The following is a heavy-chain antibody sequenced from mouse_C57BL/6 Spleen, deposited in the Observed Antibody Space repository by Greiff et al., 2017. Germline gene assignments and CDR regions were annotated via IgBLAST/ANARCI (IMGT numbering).Heavy chain of an antibody. CDR1: GYTFTSYW. J-gene: IGHJ4*01. D-gene: IGHD4-1*01. Sequence: VQLKQPGAELVKPGASVKLSCKASGYTFTSYWMQWVKQRPGQGLEWIGEIDPSDSYTNYNQKFKGKATLTVDTSSSTAYMQLSSLTSEDSAVYYCVHTGKAMDYWGQGTSVTVSS. V-gene: IGHV1-50*01. CDR2: IDPSDSYT. CDR3: VHTGKAMDY.